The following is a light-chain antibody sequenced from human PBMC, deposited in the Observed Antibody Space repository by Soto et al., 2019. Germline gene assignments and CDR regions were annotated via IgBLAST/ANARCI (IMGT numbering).Light chain of an antibody. CDR3: CSYAGRSAYWV. V-gene: IGLV2-23*01. J-gene: IGLJ3*02. CDR2: EAN. CDR1: SSDVGSYKL. Sequence: QSALTQSASVSGSPGQSITISCTGTSSDVGSYKLVSWYQQHPGKAPKLMIYEANKRPSGVSNRFSGSKSGNTASLTISGLQAEDEADYYCCSYAGRSAYWVFGGGTKLTVL.